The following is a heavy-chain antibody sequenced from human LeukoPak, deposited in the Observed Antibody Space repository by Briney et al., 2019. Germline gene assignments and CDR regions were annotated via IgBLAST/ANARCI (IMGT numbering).Heavy chain of an antibody. CDR2: INAGNGNT. V-gene: IGHV1-3*01. Sequence: GASVKVSCKASGYTFTSYAMHWVRQAPGQRLEWMGWINAGNGNTKYSRKFQGRVTITRDTSASTAYMELSSLRSEDTAVYYCARDRRDCSGGSCYYLLSYWGQGTLVTVSS. CDR3: ARDRRDCSGGSCYYLLSY. J-gene: IGHJ4*02. D-gene: IGHD2-15*01. CDR1: GYTFTSYA.